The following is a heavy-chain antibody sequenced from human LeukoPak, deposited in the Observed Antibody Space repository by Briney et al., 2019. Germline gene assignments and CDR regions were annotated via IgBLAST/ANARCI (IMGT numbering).Heavy chain of an antibody. CDR1: GFTFSSYA. D-gene: IGHD3-22*01. Sequence: GGSLRLSCAASGFTFSSYAMSWVRQAPGKGLEWVSAISGSGGSTYYADSVKGRFTISRDNSKNTLYLQMNSLRAEDTTVYYCAKPHNYYDSSGYSVPGYWGQGTLVTVSS. V-gene: IGHV3-23*01. CDR3: AKPHNYYDSSGYSVPGY. CDR2: ISGSGGST. J-gene: IGHJ4*02.